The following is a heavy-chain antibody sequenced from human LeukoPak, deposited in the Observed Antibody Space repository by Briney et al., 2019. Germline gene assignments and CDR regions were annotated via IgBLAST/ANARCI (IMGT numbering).Heavy chain of an antibody. CDR2: IYHSGST. J-gene: IGHJ3*02. CDR1: GGSISSGGYY. D-gene: IGHD2-2*01. Sequence: PSETLSLTCTVSGGSISSGGYYWSWIRQPPGKGLEWIGYIYHSGSTYYNPSLKSRVTISVDRSKNQFSLKLSSVTAADTAVYYCAREGGRDIVVVPAVRGNAFDIWGQGTMVTVSS. CDR3: AREGGRDIVVVPAVRGNAFDI. V-gene: IGHV4-30-2*01.